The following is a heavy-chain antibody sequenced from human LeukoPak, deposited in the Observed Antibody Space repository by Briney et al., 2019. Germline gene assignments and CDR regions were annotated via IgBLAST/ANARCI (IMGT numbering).Heavy chain of an antibody. Sequence: GGSRRLSCGASGFTFSNYAMSWVRQAPGKGLEWVSAISGSGGSTYYADSVKGRFTISRDNFKNTLYLQMNSLRAEDTAVYYCAKVPVATVTTNYFDYWGQGTLVTVSS. V-gene: IGHV3-23*01. D-gene: IGHD4-11*01. CDR3: AKVPVATVTTNYFDY. CDR1: GFTFSNYA. CDR2: ISGSGGST. J-gene: IGHJ4*02.